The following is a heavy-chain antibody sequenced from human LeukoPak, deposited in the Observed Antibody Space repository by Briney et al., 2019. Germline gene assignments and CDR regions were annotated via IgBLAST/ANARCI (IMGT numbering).Heavy chain of an antibody. J-gene: IGHJ4*02. D-gene: IGHD3-10*01. CDR3: ARDTGNNYYGSGSYYDY. CDR1: GGSISSYY. CDR2: IYTSGST. Sequence: SETLSLTCTVSGGSISSYYWSWIRQPAGKGLEWIGRIYTSGSTNYNPSLKSRVTISVDTSKNQFSLKLSSVTAADTAVYYCARDTGNNYYGSGSYYDYWGQGTLVTVSS. V-gene: IGHV4-4*07.